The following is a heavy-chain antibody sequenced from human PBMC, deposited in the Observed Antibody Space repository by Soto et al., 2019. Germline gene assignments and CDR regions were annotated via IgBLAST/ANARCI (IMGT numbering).Heavy chain of an antibody. V-gene: IGHV3-74*01. CDR1: RFTFSIYG. J-gene: IGHJ5*02. D-gene: IGHD3-10*01. Sequence: GGSLRLSCAASRFTFSIYGMHWVRQAPGKGPVWVARINGDGRNTRYTDSVKGRFTISRDNAKNTLYLQMDSLRAEDTAVYYCTRDFMARGRDSNWFDPWGQGTVVTVSS. CDR3: TRDFMARGRDSNWFDP. CDR2: INGDGRNT.